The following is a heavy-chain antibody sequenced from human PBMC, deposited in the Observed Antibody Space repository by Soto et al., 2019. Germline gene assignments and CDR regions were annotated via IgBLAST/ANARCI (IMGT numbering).Heavy chain of an antibody. CDR2: MSDDGSKK. Sequence: QVQLVESGGGVVQPGRSLRLSCAASGFSFSKYGMHWVRQAPGKGLEWVAEMSDDGSKKCYGDSVKGRFTISRDNSKNTLYLLMDSLRPEDTAMYYCAKELRETGGYYFDCWGQGTLVTVSS. V-gene: IGHV3-30*18. CDR3: AKELRETGGYYFDC. CDR1: GFSFSKYG. J-gene: IGHJ4*02. D-gene: IGHD3-16*01.